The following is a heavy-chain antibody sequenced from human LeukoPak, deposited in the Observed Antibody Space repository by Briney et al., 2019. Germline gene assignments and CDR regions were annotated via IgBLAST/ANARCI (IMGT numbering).Heavy chain of an antibody. CDR3: ARGGAVAGPHY. D-gene: IGHD6-19*01. Sequence: GGSLRLSCAASGFTFSSYAMSWVRQAPGKGLEWVAVISYDGSNKYYADSVKGRFTISRDNSKNTLYLQMNSLRAEDTAVYYCARGGAVAGPHYWGQGTLVTVSS. CDR2: ISYDGSNK. CDR1: GFTFSSYA. J-gene: IGHJ4*02. V-gene: IGHV3-30-3*01.